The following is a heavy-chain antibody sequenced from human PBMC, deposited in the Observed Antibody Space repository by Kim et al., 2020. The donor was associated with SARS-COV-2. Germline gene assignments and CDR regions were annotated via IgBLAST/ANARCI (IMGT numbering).Heavy chain of an antibody. CDR1: GFTFSSYS. CDR3: ARDREPNYDSSGYIHYYGMDV. J-gene: IGHJ6*02. V-gene: IGHV3-21*01. CDR2: ISSSSYI. Sequence: GGSLRLSCAASGFTFSSYSMNWVRQAPGKGLEWVSSISSSSYIYYADSVKGRFTISRDNAKNSLYLQMNSLRAEDTAVYYCARDREPNYDSSGYIHYYGMDVWGQGTTVTVSS. D-gene: IGHD3-22*01.